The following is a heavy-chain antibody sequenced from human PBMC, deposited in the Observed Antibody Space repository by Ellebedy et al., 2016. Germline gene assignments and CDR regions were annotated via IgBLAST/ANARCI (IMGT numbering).Heavy chain of an antibody. CDR2: INSDGSST. D-gene: IGHD2-2*01. CDR3: AREYCSSTSCNAGRYYYGMDV. V-gene: IGHV3-74*01. J-gene: IGHJ6*02. Sequence: ETLSLTXAASGFTFSTYWMHWVRQAPEKGLVWVTRINSDGSSTRYADSVKGRFTISRDNAKNTLYLQMNSLRVEDTAVYYCAREYCSSTSCNAGRYYYGMDVWGQGSTVTVSS. CDR1: GFTFSTYW.